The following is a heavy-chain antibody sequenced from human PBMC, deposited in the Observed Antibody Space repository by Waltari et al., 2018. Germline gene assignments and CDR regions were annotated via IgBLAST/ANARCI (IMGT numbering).Heavy chain of an antibody. CDR3: ARVGLWSGYTFDY. D-gene: IGHD3-3*01. CDR2: INHSGSP. J-gene: IGHJ4*02. CDR1: GGSFSGYY. V-gene: IGHV4-34*01. Sequence: QVQLQQWGAGLLKPSETLSLTCAVYGGSFSGYYWSWIRQPPGKGLGWIGEINHSGSPNYNPSVKSRVTISVDTSKIQFSLKMGAVTAADTAVYCCARVGLWSGYTFDYWGQGTLVIVSS.